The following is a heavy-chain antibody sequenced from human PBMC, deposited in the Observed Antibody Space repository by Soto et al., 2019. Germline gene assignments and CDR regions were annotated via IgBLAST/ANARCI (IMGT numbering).Heavy chain of an antibody. V-gene: IGHV4-39*01. J-gene: IGHJ3*02. CDR3: ARRINSSGRLPSGAFDI. CDR1: GGSISSSSYY. D-gene: IGHD6-19*01. Sequence: PSETLSLTCTVSGGSISSSSYYWGWIRQPPGKGLEWIGSIYYSGSTYYNPSLKSRVTISVDTSKNQFSLKLSSVTAADTAVYYCARRINSSGRLPSGAFDIWGQGTMVTVSS. CDR2: IYYSGST.